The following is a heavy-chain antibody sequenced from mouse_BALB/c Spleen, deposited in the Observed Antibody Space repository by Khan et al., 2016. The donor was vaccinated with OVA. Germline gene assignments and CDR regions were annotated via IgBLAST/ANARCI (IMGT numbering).Heavy chain of an antibody. V-gene: IGHV2-2*02. CDR1: GFSLTNFG. CDR3: TKREYLMTWFAY. Sequence: QVQLKESGPGPVQPSQSLSITCTVSGFSLTNFGVHWVRQSLGKGLVWLGVIWSGGSTDYNAAFISRLSISKDNSNSQAFFKMISLQANDTATYYCTKREYLMTWFAYWGQGTLVTVSA. J-gene: IGHJ3*01. CDR2: IWSGGST.